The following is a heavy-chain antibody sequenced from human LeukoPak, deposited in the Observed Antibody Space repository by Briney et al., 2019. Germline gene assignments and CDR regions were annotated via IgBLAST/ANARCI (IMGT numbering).Heavy chain of an antibody. CDR2: IIPILGTA. Sequence: SVKVSCKASGGTFSSYAISWVRQAPGQGLERMGGIIPILGTANYAQKFQGRVTITADESTSPAYMELSSLRSEGTDVYPCTRDLPLRLYWYDPSGQGTLVTVSS. V-gene: IGHV1-69*01. CDR3: TRDLPLRLYWYDP. D-gene: IGHD3-3*01. CDR1: GGTFSSYA. J-gene: IGHJ5*02.